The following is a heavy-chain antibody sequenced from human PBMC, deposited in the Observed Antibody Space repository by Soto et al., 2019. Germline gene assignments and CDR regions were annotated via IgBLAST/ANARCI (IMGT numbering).Heavy chain of an antibody. J-gene: IGHJ5*02. CDR2: ISYRGST. Sequence: SDTLSLPWTVSGDSISNYYWHRILQPPGKGLEWIGSISYRGSTNYNPSLKSRVTMSVDTSHNQFSLKMNSVTAADTAVYYCARRLREYRGVDLGNWLDPWGQGTLVTVSS. V-gene: IGHV4-59*12. D-gene: IGHD3-16*01. CDR3: ARRLREYRGVDLGNWLDP. CDR1: GDSISNYY.